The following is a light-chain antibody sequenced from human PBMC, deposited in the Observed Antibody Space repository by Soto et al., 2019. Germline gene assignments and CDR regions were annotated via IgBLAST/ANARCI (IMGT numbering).Light chain of an antibody. J-gene: IGKJ4*01. CDR1: QSITTY. Sequence: DIQMTQSPSSLSASVGDRVTITCRASQSITTYLNWYRQKPGKAPKLLIYAASSLQSGVPSRFSGSGSETEFTLSISSLQPEDFATYYCQQSYSTPPLTFGGGTKVDIK. V-gene: IGKV1-39*01. CDR3: QQSYSTPPLT. CDR2: AAS.